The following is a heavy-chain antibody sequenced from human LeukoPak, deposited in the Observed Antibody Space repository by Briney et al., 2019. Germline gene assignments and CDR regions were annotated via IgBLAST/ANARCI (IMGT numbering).Heavy chain of an antibody. D-gene: IGHD1-26*01. Sequence: PGGSLRLSCAVSGFTFSSYAMSWVRQAPGKGLEWVSGISGSGRSTYYADSVKGRFTISRDNSKKTLYLQMNSLRAEDTAVYYCAKDSKIVGPTFRSYHYMDVWGKGTTVTVSS. V-gene: IGHV3-23*01. CDR3: AKDSKIVGPTFRSYHYMDV. CDR1: GFTFSSYA. J-gene: IGHJ6*03. CDR2: ISGSGRST.